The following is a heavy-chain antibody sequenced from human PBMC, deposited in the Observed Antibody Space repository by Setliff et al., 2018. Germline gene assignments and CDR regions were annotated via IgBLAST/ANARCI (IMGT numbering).Heavy chain of an antibody. Sequence: TLSLTCAVYGGSFSGYYWSWIRQPPGKGPEWIGEINHSGSTNYNPSLKSRVTISVDTSKNQFSLKLSSVTAADTAVYYCARGGYSRGPPVYYFDYWGQGTLVTVSS. CDR3: ARGGYSRGPPVYYFDY. CDR2: INHSGST. J-gene: IGHJ4*02. V-gene: IGHV4-34*01. D-gene: IGHD5-12*01. CDR1: GGSFSGYY.